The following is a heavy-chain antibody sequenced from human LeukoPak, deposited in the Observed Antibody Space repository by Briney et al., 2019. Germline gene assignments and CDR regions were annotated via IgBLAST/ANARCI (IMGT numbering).Heavy chain of an antibody. CDR3: ARNRGSNFDWSDY. CDR2: IYYSGST. CDR1: GGSISTSDSF. V-gene: IGHV4-39*01. Sequence: SETLSLTCTVSGGSISTSDSFWDWMRQPPGKGPEWIGSIYYSGSTFYNSSLKSRVALSVDTSKNQFSLRLNSVTAADTAVYYCARNRGSNFDWSDYWGQGILVTVSS. J-gene: IGHJ4*02. D-gene: IGHD3-9*01.